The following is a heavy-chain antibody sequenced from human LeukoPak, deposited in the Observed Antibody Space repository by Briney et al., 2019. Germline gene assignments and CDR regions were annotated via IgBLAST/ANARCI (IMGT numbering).Heavy chain of an antibody. CDR3: AKDLGWIHFAY. CDR1: GFTFSSYE. Sequence: GGSLRLSCAASGFTFSSYEMHWVRQAPGKGLEWVSYISSSGSTIYYADSVKGRFTISRDNAKNSLYLQMNSLRAEDTAVYYCAKDLGWIHFAYWGQGTLVTVSS. D-gene: IGHD5-18*01. J-gene: IGHJ4*02. CDR2: ISSSGSTI. V-gene: IGHV3-48*03.